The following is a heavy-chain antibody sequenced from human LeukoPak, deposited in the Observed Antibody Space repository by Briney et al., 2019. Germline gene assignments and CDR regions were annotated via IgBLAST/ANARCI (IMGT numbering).Heavy chain of an antibody. D-gene: IGHD3-10*01. V-gene: IGHV1-18*01. CDR2: ISTYNGNT. J-gene: IGHJ4*02. Sequence: GASVKVSCKASGYTFTSYGISWVRQAPGQGLEWMGWISTYNGNTNYAQKVQGRVTMTTDTSASTAYMELRSLRSDDTAVYYCARESHVTREDYWGQGTLVTVSS. CDR1: GYTFTSYG. CDR3: ARESHVTREDY.